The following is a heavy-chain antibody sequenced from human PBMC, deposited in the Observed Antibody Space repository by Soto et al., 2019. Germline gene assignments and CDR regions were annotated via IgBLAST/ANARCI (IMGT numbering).Heavy chain of an antibody. Sequence: QVQLVQSGAEVKKPGASVKVSCKAPRYIFTAYFMHWVRQAPGPGLEWMGWINPNNGATHYGLSFQGRVTMTRDTSISTAYMELSSLRADDTAVYYCASHDPGARFDPWGQGTLVIVSS. CDR3: ASHDPGARFDP. D-gene: IGHD2-8*02. V-gene: IGHV1-2*02. CDR1: RYIFTAYF. J-gene: IGHJ5*02. CDR2: INPNNGAT.